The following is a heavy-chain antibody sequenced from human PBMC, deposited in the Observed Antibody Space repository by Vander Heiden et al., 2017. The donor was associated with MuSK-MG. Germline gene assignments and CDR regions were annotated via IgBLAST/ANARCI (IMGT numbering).Heavy chain of an antibody. J-gene: IGHJ6*02. V-gene: IGHV1-69*04. CDR1: GGPQRSYP. Sequence: QVQLAQSGSEVKKPGPSVKVPCKVSGGPQRSYPIRVLRQARGPGPEWRGRIIPILGIANYAKQVQGRVTITADKSTSTAYMELSSLRSEDTAVYYCASGFGGLGESIRDVWGQGTPVTVS. CDR2: IIPILGIA. CDR3: ASGFGGLGESIRDV. D-gene: IGHD3-10*01.